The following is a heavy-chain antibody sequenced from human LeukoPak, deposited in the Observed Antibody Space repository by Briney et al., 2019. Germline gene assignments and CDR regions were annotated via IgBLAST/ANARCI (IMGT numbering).Heavy chain of an antibody. J-gene: IGHJ4*02. CDR2: INGRANSA. CDR1: GFSFNAYA. CDR3: AKDDDGSGSYPSFHY. V-gene: IGHV3-23*01. D-gene: IGHD3-10*01. Sequence: GGSLRLSCAASGFSFNAYAMYWVRQAPGKGLEWVAGINGRANSAYYADSVKGRFIISRDNSKSTLDLQMHSLRAEDTAVYYCAKDDDGSGSYPSFHYWGQGTLVTVSS.